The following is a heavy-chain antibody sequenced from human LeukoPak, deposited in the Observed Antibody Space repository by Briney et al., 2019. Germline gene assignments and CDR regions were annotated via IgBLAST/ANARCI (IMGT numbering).Heavy chain of an antibody. Sequence: SETLSLTCTVSGGSISSTTYYWGWIRQPPGKGLEWIGSIYYSGSTYYNSSLKSRVTISVDTSKNQFSLKLSSVTAADTAVYYCARGLIGSSSVWFDPWGQGTLVTVSS. CDR2: IYYSGST. CDR3: ARGLIGSSSVWFDP. V-gene: IGHV4-39*07. J-gene: IGHJ5*02. D-gene: IGHD6-6*01. CDR1: GGSISSTTYY.